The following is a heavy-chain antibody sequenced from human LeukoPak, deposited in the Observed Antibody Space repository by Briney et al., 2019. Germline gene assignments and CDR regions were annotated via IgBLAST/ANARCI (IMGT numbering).Heavy chain of an antibody. Sequence: PSETLSLTCTVSGGSISNSSYYWGWIRQPPGKGLECIGSIYYSGSTYSNPSLKSRVTISLDTSKNHFSLKLSSVTAADTAVYYCASTPGWLPFDYWGQGTLVTVSS. CDR3: ASTPGWLPFDY. CDR2: IYYSGST. CDR1: GGSISNSSYY. D-gene: IGHD3-22*01. J-gene: IGHJ4*02. V-gene: IGHV4-39*07.